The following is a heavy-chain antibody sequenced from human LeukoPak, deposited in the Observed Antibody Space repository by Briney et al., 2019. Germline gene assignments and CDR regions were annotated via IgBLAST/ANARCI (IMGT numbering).Heavy chain of an antibody. CDR2: VTPDGSTK. D-gene: IGHD1-26*01. CDR1: GFTFRNTW. CDR3: ARDQTGSLDY. V-gene: IGHV3-7*01. Sequence: GGSLRLSCAVSGFTFRNTWMAWGRQTPGKGLEWVANVTPDGSTKHYVDSVKGRFTISRDNAKNSLYLQMNSLRAEDTAIYYCARDQTGSLDYWGQGTLVTVSS. J-gene: IGHJ4*02.